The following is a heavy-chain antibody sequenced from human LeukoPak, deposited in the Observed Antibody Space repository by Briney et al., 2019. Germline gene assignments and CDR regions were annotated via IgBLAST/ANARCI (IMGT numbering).Heavy chain of an antibody. V-gene: IGHV4-59*08. J-gene: IGHJ4*02. CDR2: IYYSGST. CDR3: ARYVVVTTKYYFDY. CDR1: GGSISSYY. D-gene: IGHD2-21*02. Sequence: PSETLSLTCTVSGGSISSYYWSWIRQPPGKGLEWIGYIYYSGSTNYNPSLKSRVTISVDTSKNQFSLKLSSVTAADTAVYYCARYVVVTTKYYFDYWGQGALVTVSS.